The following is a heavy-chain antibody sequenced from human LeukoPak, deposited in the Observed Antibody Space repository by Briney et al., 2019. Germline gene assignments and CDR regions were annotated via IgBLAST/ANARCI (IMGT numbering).Heavy chain of an antibody. J-gene: IGHJ6*02. CDR3: ARGGGLDV. Sequence: GGSLRLSCAASGFTFSSYWMNWGRQAPGKGLGWVASINHNGNVDYYVDSVKGRFTISRDNAKNSLYLQMSNLRAEDTAVYFCARGGGLDVWGQGATVTVSS. V-gene: IGHV3-7*03. CDR2: INHNGNVD. D-gene: IGHD3-16*01. CDR1: GFTFSSYW.